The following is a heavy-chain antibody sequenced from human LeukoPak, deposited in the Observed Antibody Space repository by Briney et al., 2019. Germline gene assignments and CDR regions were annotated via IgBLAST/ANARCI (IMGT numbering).Heavy chain of an antibody. V-gene: IGHV3-21*01. Sequence: GGSLRLSCAASGLTFSNYGMSWVRQAPGKGLEWVSSISGTGTYVHYADSVKGRFTISRDNAKNSLYLQMNSLRAEDTAVYYCARDPGIDAFDYWGQGTLVTVSS. J-gene: IGHJ4*02. CDR3: ARDPGIDAFDY. CDR2: ISGTGTYV. D-gene: IGHD2-15*01. CDR1: GLTFSNYG.